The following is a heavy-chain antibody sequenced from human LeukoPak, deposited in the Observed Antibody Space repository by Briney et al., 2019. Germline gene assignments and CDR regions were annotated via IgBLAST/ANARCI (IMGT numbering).Heavy chain of an antibody. D-gene: IGHD2-21*02. CDR3: AREGDLDFDY. Sequence: GGSLRLSCAASGFTFSSYDMHWVRHPTGKGLEWVSAIGTAGDTYYSHSVQGRFTISRENAKNSLYLHMNSLRAEDTAVYYCAREGDLDFDYWGQGTLVTVSS. J-gene: IGHJ4*02. CDR2: IGTAGDT. V-gene: IGHV3-13*01. CDR1: GFTFSSYD.